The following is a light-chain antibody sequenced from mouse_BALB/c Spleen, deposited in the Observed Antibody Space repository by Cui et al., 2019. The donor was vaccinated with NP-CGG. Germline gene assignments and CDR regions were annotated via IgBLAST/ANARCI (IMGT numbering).Light chain of an antibody. V-gene: IGLV1*01. J-gene: IGLJ1*01. CDR3: ALWYSNHWV. CDR2: GTD. Sequence: QAVVTQESALTPLPGATVTLTCRSSTGAVTTSNSSHWVQEKPDHVVMGLIGGTDNRAPGVPARFSGSLIGDKAALTITGAQTEDEAIYFCALWYSNHWVFGGGTKLTVL. CDR1: TGAVTTSNS.